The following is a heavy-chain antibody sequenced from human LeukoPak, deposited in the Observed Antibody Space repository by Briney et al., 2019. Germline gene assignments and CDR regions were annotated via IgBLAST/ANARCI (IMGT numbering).Heavy chain of an antibody. CDR3: AKVAKDIVVVPEYFDY. Sequence: PGGSLRLSCAASGFTFSSYAVSWVRQAPGKGLEWVSAISGSGGSTYYADSVKGRFTISRDNSKNTLYLQMNSLRAEDTAVYYCAKVAKDIVVVPEYFDYWGQGTLVTVSS. V-gene: IGHV3-23*01. D-gene: IGHD2-2*01. CDR1: GFTFSSYA. CDR2: ISGSGGST. J-gene: IGHJ4*02.